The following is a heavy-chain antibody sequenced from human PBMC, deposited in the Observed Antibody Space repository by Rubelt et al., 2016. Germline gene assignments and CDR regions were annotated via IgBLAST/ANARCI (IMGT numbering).Heavy chain of an antibody. CDR2: IDPSDSYT. J-gene: IGHJ6*02. CDR3: ARRPAYGDPEGYYYGMDV. V-gene: IGHV5-10-1*01. D-gene: IGHD4-17*01. Sequence: GWMGRIDPSDSYTNYSPSFQGHVTISADKPISTAYLQWSSLKASDTAMHYCARRPAYGDPEGYYYGMDVWGQGTTVTVSS.